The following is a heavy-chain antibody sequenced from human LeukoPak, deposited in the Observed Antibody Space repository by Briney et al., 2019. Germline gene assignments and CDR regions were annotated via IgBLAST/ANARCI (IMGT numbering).Heavy chain of an antibody. CDR2: ISYDGSNK. V-gene: IGHV3-30-3*01. CDR3: ARDNSYGTTFDY. CDR1: GFTFSNAW. J-gene: IGHJ4*02. D-gene: IGHD5-18*01. Sequence: GGSLRLSCAASGFTFSNAWMSWVRQAPGKGLEWVAVISYDGSNKYYADSVKGRFTISRDNAKNSLYLQMNSLRAEDTAVYYCARDNSYGTTFDYWGQGTLVTVSS.